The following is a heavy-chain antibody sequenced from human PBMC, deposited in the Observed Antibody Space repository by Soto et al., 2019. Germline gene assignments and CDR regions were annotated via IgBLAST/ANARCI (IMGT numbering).Heavy chain of an antibody. D-gene: IGHD2-2*01. CDR2: IHPSGGST. CDR3: ARAHRPLGYCSITSRYALQD. CDR1: GYTFTSYY. J-gene: IGHJ4*02. V-gene: IGHV1-46*03. Sequence: QVQLVQSGAEVKQPGASVKVSCKASGYTFTSYYIHWVRQAPGQGLEWMGIIHPSGGSTSYAQKFQGRVTMTRDTSTNTVYMGLSSLRSEDTAVYYCARAHRPLGYCSITSRYALQDWGQGTLVTVSS.